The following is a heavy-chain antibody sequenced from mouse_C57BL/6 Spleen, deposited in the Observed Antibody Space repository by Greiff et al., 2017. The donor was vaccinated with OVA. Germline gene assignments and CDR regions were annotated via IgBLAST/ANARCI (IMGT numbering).Heavy chain of an antibody. V-gene: IGHV1-22*01. CDR3: ARSGGGSSYYFDY. CDR2: INPNNGGT. CDR1: GYTFTDYN. J-gene: IGHJ2*01. D-gene: IGHD1-1*02. Sequence: VQLQQSGPELVKPGASVKMSCKASGYTFTDYNMHWVKQSHGKSLEWIGYINPNNGGTSYNQKFKGKATLTVNKSSSTAYMELRSLTSEDSAVYYCARSGGGSSYYFDYWGQGTTLTVSS.